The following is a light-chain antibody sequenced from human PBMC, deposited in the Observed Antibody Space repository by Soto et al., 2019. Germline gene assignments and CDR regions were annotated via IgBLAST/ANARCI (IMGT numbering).Light chain of an antibody. CDR3: QQANNFPWT. CDR1: QSISSW. V-gene: IGKV1-5*01. CDR2: DAS. J-gene: IGKJ1*01. Sequence: DIQMTQSPSTLSASVGDRVTITCRASQSISSWLAWYQQKPGKAPKLLIYDASSLESGVPSRFSGSGSGTEFTLTISSLQPEDFATYYCQQANNFPWTFGRGTKVDIK.